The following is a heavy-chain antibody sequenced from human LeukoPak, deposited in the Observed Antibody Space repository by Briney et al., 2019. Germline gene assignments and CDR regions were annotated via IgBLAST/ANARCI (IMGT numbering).Heavy chain of an antibody. D-gene: IGHD5-18*01. V-gene: IGHV4-34*01. CDR1: GGSFSGYY. CDR3: ARVDTAIWIYFDY. J-gene: IGHJ4*02. CDR2: INHSGST. Sequence: SETLSLTCAVYGGSFSGYYWSWIRQPPGKGLEWIGEINHSGSTNYNPSLKSQVTISVDTSKNQFSLKLSSVAAADTAVYYCARVDTAIWIYFDYWGQGTLVTVSS.